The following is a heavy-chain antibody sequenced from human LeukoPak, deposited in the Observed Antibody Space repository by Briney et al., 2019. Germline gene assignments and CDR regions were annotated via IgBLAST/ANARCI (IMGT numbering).Heavy chain of an antibody. CDR1: GFTFSSYG. V-gene: IGHV3-30*02. Sequence: GGSLRLSCAASGFTFSSYGMHWVRQAPGKGLEWVAVIWYDGSNKYYADSVKGRFTISRDNSKNTLYLQMNSLRAEDTALYYCAKSAEATPIYYFDYWGQGTLVTVSS. CDR3: AKSAEATPIYYFDY. CDR2: IWYDGSNK. J-gene: IGHJ4*02. D-gene: IGHD1-26*01.